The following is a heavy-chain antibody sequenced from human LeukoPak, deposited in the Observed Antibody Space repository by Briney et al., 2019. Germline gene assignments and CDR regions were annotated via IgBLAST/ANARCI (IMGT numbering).Heavy chain of an antibody. CDR2: ISSSSGTM. D-gene: IGHD1-26*01. Sequence: GGSLRLSCAACGFIFSRCSMNWVRQAPGKGLEGISYISSSSGTMLYSDSVKGRFTISRDNARNSLFLPMSSLRAEDTAVYFCARGGNYYNEAFDIWGRGTMVTVSS. CDR3: ARGGNYYNEAFDI. V-gene: IGHV3-48*01. J-gene: IGHJ3*02. CDR1: GFIFSRCS.